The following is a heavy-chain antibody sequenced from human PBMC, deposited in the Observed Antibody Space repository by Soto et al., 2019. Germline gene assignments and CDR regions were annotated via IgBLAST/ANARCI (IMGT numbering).Heavy chain of an antibody. D-gene: IGHD3-22*01. CDR2: ISAYNRNT. J-gene: IGHJ4*02. CDR1: GYSFGTSG. V-gene: IGHV1-18*01. CDR3: ARAGQYYHSSGYAN. Sequence: QVKLVQSGTEVKKPGASMKVSCKASGYSFGTSGISWVRQAPKQGLEWMGWISAYNRNTNYEQKLQDRVTMTTDTSTNTAYLELRSLRSDDTAVYYCARAGQYYHSSGYANWGQGTLVTVSS.